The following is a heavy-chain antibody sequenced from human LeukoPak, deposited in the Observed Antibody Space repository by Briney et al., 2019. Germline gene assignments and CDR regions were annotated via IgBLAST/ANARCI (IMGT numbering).Heavy chain of an antibody. D-gene: IGHD6-6*01. CDR1: GGSISSSRYY. V-gene: IGHV4-39*01. CDR2: IHYSGST. CDR3: ARHRSPTSSSFFDS. Sequence: SETLSLTCTVSGGSISSSRYYWGWIRQPPGKGLEWIGSIHYSGSTYYNPSLKSRVTISADTSKNQFSLKLSSVTAADTAVYYCARHRSPTSSSFFDSWGQGTLVSVSS. J-gene: IGHJ5*01.